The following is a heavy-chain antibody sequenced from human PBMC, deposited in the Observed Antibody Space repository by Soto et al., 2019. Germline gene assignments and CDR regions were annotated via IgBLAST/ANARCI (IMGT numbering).Heavy chain of an antibody. V-gene: IGHV4-31*03. D-gene: IGHD6-13*01. Sequence: SETLSLTCTASGGSISSGGYYWSWIRQHPGKGLEWIGYIYYSGSTYYNPSLKSRVTISVDTSKNQFSLKLSSVTAADTAVYYCARVFSDSSSFFDPWGQGTLVTVSS. J-gene: IGHJ5*02. CDR1: GGSISSGGYY. CDR2: IYYSGST. CDR3: ARVFSDSSSFFDP.